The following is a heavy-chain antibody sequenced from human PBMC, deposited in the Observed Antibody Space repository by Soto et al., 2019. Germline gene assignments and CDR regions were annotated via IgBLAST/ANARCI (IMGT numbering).Heavy chain of an antibody. CDR2: ISAYNGNT. D-gene: IGHD2-15*01. CDR3: ARGVSVAATGSWFDP. CDR1: GYTFTSYG. V-gene: IGHV1-18*01. Sequence: ASVKVSCKASGYTFTSYGISWVRQAPGQGLEWMGWISAYNGNTNYAQKLQGRVTMTTDTSTSTAYMELRSLRSDDTAVYYCARGVSVAATGSWFDPWGQGTLVTVSS. J-gene: IGHJ5*02.